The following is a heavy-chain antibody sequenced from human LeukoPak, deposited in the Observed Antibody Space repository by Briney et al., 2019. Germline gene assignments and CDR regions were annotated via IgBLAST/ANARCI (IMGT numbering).Heavy chain of an antibody. J-gene: IGHJ2*01. D-gene: IGHD3-16*01. Sequence: GGSLRLSCAASRFTFRNYGMHWVRQAPGKGLEWVAAISTDRSYKYHGDSVKGRFTISRDNPMNTLYLQMNGLRPDDTAVYYCARSLIPGRWYFDLWGRGTLVTVSS. CDR2: ISTDRSYK. CDR3: ARSLIPGRWYFDL. CDR1: RFTFRNYG. V-gene: IGHV3-30*19.